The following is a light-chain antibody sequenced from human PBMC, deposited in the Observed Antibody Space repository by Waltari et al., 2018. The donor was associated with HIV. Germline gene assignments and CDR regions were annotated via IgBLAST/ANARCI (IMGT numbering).Light chain of an antibody. Sequence: QFALTQPPSAPASPGQSVTISCTGTSSHVGGYNYVSWYQQHPGKAPKLMIYEVSKRPSGVPDRFSGSKSGNTASLTISGLQAEDEADYYCSSYAGSNNFGVFGGGTKLTVL. V-gene: IGLV2-8*01. CDR1: SSHVGGYNY. J-gene: IGLJ2*01. CDR2: EVS. CDR3: SSYAGSNNFGV.